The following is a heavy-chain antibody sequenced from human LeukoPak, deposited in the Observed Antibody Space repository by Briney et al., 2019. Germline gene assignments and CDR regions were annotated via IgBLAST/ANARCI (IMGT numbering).Heavy chain of an antibody. J-gene: IGHJ4*02. CDR3: ARDLYDSSGYYYRDVDY. D-gene: IGHD3-22*01. CDR1: GFTFSSYA. Sequence: GGSLRLSCAGSGFTFSSYAMSWVRQAPGKGLEWVSAISGSGADTYYADSVKGRFTISRDNSKNTLYLQMNSLRAEDTAVYYCARDLYDSSGYYYRDVDYWGQGTLVTVSS. V-gene: IGHV3-23*01. CDR2: ISGSGADT.